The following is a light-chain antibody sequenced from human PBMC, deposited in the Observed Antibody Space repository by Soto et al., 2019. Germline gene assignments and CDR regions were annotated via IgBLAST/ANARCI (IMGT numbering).Light chain of an antibody. V-gene: IGKV3-20*01. J-gene: IGKJ2*01. CDR3: QQYGSSPMYT. CDR1: QIISSSY. CDR2: GAS. Sequence: EIVLTQSPGTLSLSPGERATLSCRASQIISSSYLAWYQQKPGQAPSLLIYGASSRATGIPHRFSGSGSGTDFILIISRLEPEDFAVYYCQQYGSSPMYTFGQGTKVEIK.